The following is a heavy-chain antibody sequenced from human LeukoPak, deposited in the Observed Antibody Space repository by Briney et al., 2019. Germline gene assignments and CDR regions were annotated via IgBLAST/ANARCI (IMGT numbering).Heavy chain of an antibody. Sequence: SETLSLTCSVSDSSIRTYYWSWIRQSPGQGLERIGNIYYRGDINYNPSLKSRVIISIDTSKNQFSLKVTFLTAADTAVYYCATNKDWAEADWGQGTLDIVSS. CDR1: DSSIRTYY. D-gene: IGHD3/OR15-3a*01. CDR3: ATNKDWAEAD. V-gene: IGHV4-59*03. J-gene: IGHJ4*02. CDR2: IYYRGDI.